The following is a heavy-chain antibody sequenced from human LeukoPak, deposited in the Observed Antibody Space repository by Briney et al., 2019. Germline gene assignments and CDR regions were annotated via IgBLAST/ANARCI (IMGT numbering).Heavy chain of an antibody. D-gene: IGHD1-20*01. CDR2: INPNSDVT. V-gene: IGHV1-2*06. CDR3: ARDASNWSAFDF. Sequence: ASVKVSCKASGYTFSGYSMHWVRQAPGQGLEWMGRINPNSDVTYYAQKFQGRVTMTSDTSITTAYMELSSLTSDDTATYYCARDASNWSAFDFWGQGTLVIVSS. CDR1: GYTFSGYS. J-gene: IGHJ5*01.